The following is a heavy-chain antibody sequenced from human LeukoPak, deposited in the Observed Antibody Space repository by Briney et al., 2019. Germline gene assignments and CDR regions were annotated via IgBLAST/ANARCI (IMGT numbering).Heavy chain of an antibody. V-gene: IGHV3-23*01. D-gene: IGHD3-3*01. CDR2: INAVDANT. Sequence: GGSLRLSCAASGFIFSNYAMTWVRQAPGKGLEWVSTINAVDANTFYADSVKGRFTVSRDNSENTLYLQMTSLRAEDTAVYYCAKQFLVTNWGQGTLVTVSS. CDR1: GFIFSNYA. CDR3: AKQFLVTN. J-gene: IGHJ4*02.